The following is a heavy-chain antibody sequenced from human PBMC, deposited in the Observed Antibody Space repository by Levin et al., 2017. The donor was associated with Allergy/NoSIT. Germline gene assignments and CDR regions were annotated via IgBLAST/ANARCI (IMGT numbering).Heavy chain of an antibody. Sequence: ASVKVSCKASGYTFTSYDINWVRQATGQGLEWMGWMNPNSGNTGYAQKFQGRVTMTRNTSISTAYMELSSLRSEDTAVYYCARVPGTVLLWFGELFRFDPWGQGTLVTVSS. CDR3: ARVPGTVLLWFGELFRFDP. V-gene: IGHV1-8*01. J-gene: IGHJ5*02. CDR2: MNPNSGNT. D-gene: IGHD3-10*01. CDR1: GYTFTSYD.